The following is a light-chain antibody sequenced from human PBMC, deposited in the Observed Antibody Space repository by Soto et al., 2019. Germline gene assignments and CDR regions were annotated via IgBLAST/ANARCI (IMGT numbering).Light chain of an antibody. Sequence: DIVMTQSPDSLAVSLGERATINCKSSQSVLYSSNNKNYLAWYHQKPGQPPKLLIYWASTRESGVPDRFSGSASGTDFTLTISSLQAEDVAVYYCQQYYSPRALTFGGGTKVEIK. V-gene: IGKV4-1*01. J-gene: IGKJ4*01. CDR2: WAS. CDR3: QQYYSPRALT. CDR1: QSVLYSSNNKNY.